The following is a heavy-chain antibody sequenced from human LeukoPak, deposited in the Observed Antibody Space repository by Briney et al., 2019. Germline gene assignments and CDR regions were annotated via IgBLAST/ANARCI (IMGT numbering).Heavy chain of an antibody. V-gene: IGHV4-39*01. Sequence: SETLSLTCTVSGGSISSSSYYWGWIRQPPGKGLEWIGSIYYSGSTYYNPSLKSRVTISVDTSKNQFSLKLSSVTAADTAVYYCARLPNYYYYYYMDVWVKGTTVTVSS. CDR2: IYYSGST. CDR3: ARLPNYYYYYYMDV. CDR1: GGSISSSSYY. J-gene: IGHJ6*03.